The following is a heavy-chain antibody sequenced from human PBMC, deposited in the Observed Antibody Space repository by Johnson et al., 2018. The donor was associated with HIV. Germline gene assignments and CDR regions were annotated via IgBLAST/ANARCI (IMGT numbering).Heavy chain of an antibody. J-gene: IGHJ3*01. Sequence: QVQLVESGGGVVQPGRSLRLSCAASGFTFSSYAMHWVRQAPGKGLEWVAVISSDGSNKYYADSVKGRVTISSDNSKNTLYLQMNSLSAEDTAVYYCARGHNGAFYVWGQGTVVTVSS. V-gene: IGHV3-30*04. CDR3: ARGHNGAFYV. D-gene: IGHD2-8*01. CDR2: ISSDGSNK. CDR1: GFTFSSYA.